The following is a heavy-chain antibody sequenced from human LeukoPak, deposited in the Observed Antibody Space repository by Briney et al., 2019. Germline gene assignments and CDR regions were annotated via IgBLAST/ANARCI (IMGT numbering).Heavy chain of an antibody. CDR2: IYYSGST. Sequence: SQTLSLTCTVSGGSISSGDYYWSWIRQPPGKGLEWIGYIYYSGSTYYNPSLKSRVTISVDTSKNQFSLKLSSVTAADTAVYYCARDHFPRFDRRGMDVWGKGTTVTVSS. J-gene: IGHJ6*04. CDR1: GGSISSGDYY. CDR3: ARDHFPRFDRRGMDV. D-gene: IGHD3-16*01. V-gene: IGHV4-30-4*01.